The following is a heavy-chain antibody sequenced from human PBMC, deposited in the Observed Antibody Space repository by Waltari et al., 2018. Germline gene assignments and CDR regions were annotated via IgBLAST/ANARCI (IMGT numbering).Heavy chain of an antibody. CDR2: INHSGLN. Sequence: QVRLQQWGAGLLKTSETLSLTCAVYGAPFSDYFWTWIRQPPGKGLEWIGEINHSGLNNYNPSLKGRATISVDTSTNQFSLSLNSVTVADTAVYYCATGVRAAWELLGFWSQGTLVSISS. D-gene: IGHD1-26*01. CDR1: GAPFSDYF. V-gene: IGHV4-34*01. CDR3: ATGVRAAWELLGF. J-gene: IGHJ1*01.